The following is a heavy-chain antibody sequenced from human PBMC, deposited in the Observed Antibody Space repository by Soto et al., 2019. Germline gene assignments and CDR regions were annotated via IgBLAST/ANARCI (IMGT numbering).Heavy chain of an antibody. Sequence: ASVKVSCKASGYTFTSYAMHWVRQAPGQRIDWMGWINAGNGNTNYAQKFQGRVTITADKSTSTAYMELSSLRSEYTAVYYCASVVDIVATADAFDIWGQGTMVTVSS. CDR3: ASVVDIVATADAFDI. CDR2: INAGNGNT. J-gene: IGHJ3*02. CDR1: GYTFTSYA. V-gene: IGHV1-3*01. D-gene: IGHD5-12*01.